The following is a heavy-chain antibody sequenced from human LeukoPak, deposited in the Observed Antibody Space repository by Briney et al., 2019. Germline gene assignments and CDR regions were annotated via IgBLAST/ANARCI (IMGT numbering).Heavy chain of an antibody. D-gene: IGHD4-11*01. CDR1: GFIFSDYY. CDR3: ARMVYTNPYYSYFYYMDV. V-gene: IGHV3-11*04. J-gene: IGHJ6*03. Sequence: GGSLRLSCAASGFIFSDYYMSWIRQAPGKGLEWVSYISSSGSTIYYADSVKGRFTISRDNAKNSLYLQMNSLRAEDTAVYYCARMVYTNPYYSYFYYMDVWGKGTTVTVSS. CDR2: ISSSGSTI.